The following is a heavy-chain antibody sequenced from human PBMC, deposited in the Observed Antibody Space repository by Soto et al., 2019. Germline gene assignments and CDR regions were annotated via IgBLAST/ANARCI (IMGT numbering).Heavy chain of an antibody. D-gene: IGHD5-12*01. CDR2: IYPDESDT. CDR1: GFKFSTYW. J-gene: IGHJ6*02. Sequence: GESLKISCKASGFKFSTYWIGWVRQMPGKGLEWMAIIYPDESDTRYSPSFQGQVTISADNSISTVYLQWSSLKASDTAMYYCVRMGFSGGGYLSYYYYGMDIWGQGTTVTVSS. V-gene: IGHV5-51*01. CDR3: VRMGFSGGGYLSYYYYGMDI.